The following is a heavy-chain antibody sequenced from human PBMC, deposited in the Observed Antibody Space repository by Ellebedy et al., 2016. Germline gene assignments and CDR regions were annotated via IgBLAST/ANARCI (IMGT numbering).Heavy chain of an antibody. CDR3: AKDRGDSGWPVFHN. J-gene: IGHJ4*02. Sequence: GGSLRLXXAASGFTFSNSWINWVRQAPGKGLKWVANIKPDGSEKNYLDSVKGRFTISRDNARNSVYLQMDSLRAEDTAVYYCAKDRGDSGWPVFHNWGQGTLVTVSS. CDR1: GFTFSNSW. V-gene: IGHV3-7*01. D-gene: IGHD6-19*01. CDR2: IKPDGSEK.